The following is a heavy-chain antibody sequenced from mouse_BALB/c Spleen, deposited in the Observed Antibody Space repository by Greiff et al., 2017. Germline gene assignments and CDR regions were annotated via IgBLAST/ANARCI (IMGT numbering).Heavy chain of an antibody. CDR2: ISDGGSYT. V-gene: IGHV5-4*02. D-gene: IGHD1-2*01. J-gene: IGHJ2*01. CDR1: GFTFSDYY. Sequence: EVKLMESGGGLVKPGGSLKLSCAASGFTFSDYYMYWVRQTPEKRLEWVATISDGGSYTYYPDSVKGRFTISRDNAKNNLYLQMSSLKSEDTAMYYCARDGDYYGDFDYWGQGTTLTVSS. CDR3: ARDGDYYGDFDY.